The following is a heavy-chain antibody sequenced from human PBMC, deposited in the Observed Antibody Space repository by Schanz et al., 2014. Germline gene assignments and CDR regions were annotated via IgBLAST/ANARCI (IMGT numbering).Heavy chain of an antibody. CDR1: GYSFTKYG. CDR3: ANNWNLDY. J-gene: IGHJ4*02. CDR2: INPSGGST. Sequence: QVQLVQSGSEVKKPGDSVKVSCETSGYSFTKYGINWVRQAPGQGLEWMGIINPSGGSTSYAQKFQGRVTMTRDTSTSTVYMELSSLRSEDTAVYYCANNWNLDYWGQGTLVTVSS. D-gene: IGHD1-20*01. V-gene: IGHV1-46*01.